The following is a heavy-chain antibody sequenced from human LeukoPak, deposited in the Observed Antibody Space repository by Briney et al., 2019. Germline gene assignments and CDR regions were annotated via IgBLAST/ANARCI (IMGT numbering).Heavy chain of an antibody. D-gene: IGHD3-22*01. CDR2: IIPIFGTA. CDR1: GYTFTSYA. V-gene: IGHV1-69*13. CDR3: ALPQYYYDSSGYYYVDY. Sequence: ASVKVSCKASGYTFTSYAISWVRQAPGQGLEWMGGIIPIFGTANYAQKFQGRVTITADESTSTAYMELSSLRSEDTAVYYCALPQYYYDSSGYYYVDYWGQGTLVTVSS. J-gene: IGHJ4*02.